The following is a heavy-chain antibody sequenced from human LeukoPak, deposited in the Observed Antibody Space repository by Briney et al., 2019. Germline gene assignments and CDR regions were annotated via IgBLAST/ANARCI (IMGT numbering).Heavy chain of an antibody. J-gene: IGHJ4*02. CDR3: ARVGYYESSGYYEY. D-gene: IGHD3-22*01. CDR1: GYTLTDYY. CDR2: INPNSGGT. V-gene: IGHV1-2*06. Sequence: ASVNVSCKASGYTLTDYYMHWVRQAPGQGLEWMGRINPNSGGTNYAQKFQSRVTMTRDTSISTVYMELSRLRSDDTAVYYCARVGYYESSGYYEYWGQGTLVTVSS.